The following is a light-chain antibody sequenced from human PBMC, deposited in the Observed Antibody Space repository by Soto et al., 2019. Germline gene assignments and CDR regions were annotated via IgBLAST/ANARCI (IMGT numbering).Light chain of an antibody. CDR3: QQFDGSRPAFT. Sequence: ESLLTQSPGTLSLSPGERATLSCRASQTVNSRHLNWYQHKPGQAPRLLIYGASIRAAGIPDRFSGSRSGADFSLTITRLEPEDCAVYYCQQFDGSRPAFTFGQGNKLEI. CDR2: GAS. V-gene: IGKV3-20*01. CDR1: QTVNSRH. J-gene: IGKJ2*01.